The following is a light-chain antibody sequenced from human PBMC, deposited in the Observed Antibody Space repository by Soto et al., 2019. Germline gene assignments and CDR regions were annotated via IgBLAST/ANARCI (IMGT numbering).Light chain of an antibody. CDR1: SSDVGGYKY. J-gene: IGLJ1*01. CDR3: SSYTSSTTYV. V-gene: IGLV2-14*01. Sequence: QSVLTQPASVSGSPGQSITISCTGTSSDVGGYKYVSWYQQHPGKAPKVMIYEVGNRPSGVSNRFSGSKSGNTASLTISGLQADDEADYYCSSYTSSTTYVFGPGTKLTVL. CDR2: EVG.